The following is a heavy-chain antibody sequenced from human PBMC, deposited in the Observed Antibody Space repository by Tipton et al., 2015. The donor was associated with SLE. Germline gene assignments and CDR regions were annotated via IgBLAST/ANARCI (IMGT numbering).Heavy chain of an antibody. V-gene: IGHV4-59*11. Sequence: TLSLTCSISGGSISTHYWGWIRQPPGKGLEWIGYIYYSGSTNYDPSLESRVTISLDTSRNQFSLKLSSVTAADTAVYFCARIIAGHGDAFDVWGQGTMVTVSS. CDR2: IYYSGST. CDR1: GGSISTHY. CDR3: ARIIAGHGDAFDV. J-gene: IGHJ3*01.